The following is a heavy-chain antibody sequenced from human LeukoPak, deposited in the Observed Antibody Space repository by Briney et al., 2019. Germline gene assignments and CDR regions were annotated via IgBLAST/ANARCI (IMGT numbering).Heavy chain of an antibody. CDR3: ARVGRGIVVVPARGDY. J-gene: IGHJ4*02. CDR2: ICHSGST. CDR1: GGSISSGGYY. V-gene: IGHV4-30-2*01. D-gene: IGHD2-2*01. Sequence: SQTLSLTCTVSGGSISSGGYYWRWIRQPPGKGLGWIGYICHSGSTYYNPSLKSRVTISVDRSKNQFSLKLSSVTAADTAVYYCARVGRGIVVVPARGDYWGQGTLVTVSS.